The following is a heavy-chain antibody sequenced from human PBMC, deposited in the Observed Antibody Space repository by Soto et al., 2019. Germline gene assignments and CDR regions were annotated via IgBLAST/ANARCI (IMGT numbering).Heavy chain of an antibody. CDR1: GFTFSNAW. J-gene: IGHJ5*02. CDR3: TTDPHSIVVVTTGP. V-gene: IGHV3-15*01. D-gene: IGHD2-2*01. CDR2: IKSKTDGGTT. Sequence: RLSCAASGFTFSNAWMSWVRQAPGKGLEWVGRIKSKTDGGTTDYAAPVKGRFTISRDDSKNTLYLQMNSLKTEDTAVYYCTTDPHSIVVVTTGPWGQGTLVTVSS.